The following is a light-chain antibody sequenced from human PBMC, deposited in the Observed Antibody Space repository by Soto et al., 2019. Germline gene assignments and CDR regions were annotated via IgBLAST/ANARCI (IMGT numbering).Light chain of an antibody. J-gene: IGLJ2*01. CDR1: SSNIGAGYD. CDR2: GNS. Sequence: QSVLTQPPSVSGAPGQRVTISCTGSSSNIGAGYDVHWYQQLPGTAPKLLIYGNSNRPSGVPDRFSGSKSGTSASLAITGVQGEDEADYLRQFFGQRLKGGIGGGTKLTVL. CDR3: QFFGQRLKGG. V-gene: IGLV1-40*01.